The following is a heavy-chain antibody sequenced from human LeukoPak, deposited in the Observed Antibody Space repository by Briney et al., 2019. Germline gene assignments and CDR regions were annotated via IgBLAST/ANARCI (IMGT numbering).Heavy chain of an antibody. J-gene: IGHJ5*02. CDR3: ARRKIEYSSSSCWLNP. CDR1: GGSISSYY. CDR2: IYYSGST. V-gene: IGHV4-59*08. Sequence: SETLSLTCTVSGGSISSYYWSWIRQPPGKGLEWIGYIYYSGSTNYNPSLKSRVTISVDTSKNQFSLKLSSVTAADTAVYYCARRKIEYSSSSCWLNPWGQGTLVTVSS. D-gene: IGHD6-6*01.